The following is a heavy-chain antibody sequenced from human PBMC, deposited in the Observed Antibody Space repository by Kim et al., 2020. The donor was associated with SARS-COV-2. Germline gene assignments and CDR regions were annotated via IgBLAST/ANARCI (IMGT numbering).Heavy chain of an antibody. J-gene: IGHJ3*02. CDR3: AKDTYYYGSGSYPSPGEAAFDI. D-gene: IGHD3-10*01. CDR1: GFTFSSYA. Sequence: GGSLRLSCAASGFTFSSYAMSWVRQAPGKGLEWVSAISGSGGSTYYADSVKGRFTISRDNSKNTLYLQMNSLRAEDTAVYYCAKDTYYYGSGSYPSPGEAAFDIWGQGTMVTVSS. CDR2: ISGSGGST. V-gene: IGHV3-23*01.